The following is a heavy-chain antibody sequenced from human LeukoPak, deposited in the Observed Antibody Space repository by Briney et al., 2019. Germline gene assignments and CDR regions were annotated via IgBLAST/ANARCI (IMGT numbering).Heavy chain of an antibody. J-gene: IGHJ4*02. CDR1: GGSISSGSYY. V-gene: IGHV4-61*02. CDR2: IYTSGST. Sequence: SETLSLTCTVSGGSISSGSYYWSWIRQPAGKGLEWIGRIYTSGSTNYNPSLKSQVTISIDTSKNQFSLKLSSVTAADTAVYYCARSPFWSGYYNIQPFDYWGQGTLVTVSS. CDR3: ARSPFWSGYYNIQPFDY. D-gene: IGHD3-3*01.